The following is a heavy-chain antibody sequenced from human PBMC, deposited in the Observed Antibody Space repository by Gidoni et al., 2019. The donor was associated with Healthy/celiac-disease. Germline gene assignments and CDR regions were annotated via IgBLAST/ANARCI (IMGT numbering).Heavy chain of an antibody. CDR1: GFTFSSYG. CDR3: AKDIGVRLRNAFDI. D-gene: IGHD1-1*01. CDR2: ISYDGSNK. J-gene: IGHJ3*02. V-gene: IGHV3-30*18. Sequence: QVQLVESGGGVVQPGRSLRLSCAASGFTFSSYGMHWVRQAPGKGLEWVAVISYDGSNKYYADSVKGRFTISRDNSKNTLYLQMNSLRAEDTAVYYCAKDIGVRLRNAFDIWGQGTMVTVSS.